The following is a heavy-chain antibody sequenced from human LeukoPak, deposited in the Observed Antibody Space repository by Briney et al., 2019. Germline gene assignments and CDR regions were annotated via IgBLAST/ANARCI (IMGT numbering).Heavy chain of an antibody. CDR2: MNPNSGNT. CDR1: GYTFTSYD. V-gene: IGHV1-8*01. D-gene: IGHD3-16*02. CDR3: ASGLHLGELPLDAFDI. Sequence: ASVKVSCKASGYTFTSYDINWVRQATGQGLEWMGWMNPNSGNTGYAQKFQGRVTMTRNTSISTAYMELSSLRSEDTAVYYCASGLHLGELPLDAFDIWGQGTMVTVSS. J-gene: IGHJ3*02.